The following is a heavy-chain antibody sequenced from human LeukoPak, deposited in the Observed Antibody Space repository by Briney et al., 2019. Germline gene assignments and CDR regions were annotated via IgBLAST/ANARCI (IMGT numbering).Heavy chain of an antibody. CDR2: IIPILGIA. CDR1: GGTFSSYA. J-gene: IGHJ4*02. Sequence: SVKVSCKASGGTFSSYAISWVRQAPGQGLEWMGRIIPILGIANYAQKFQGRVTITADKSTSTAYMELSSLRSEDTAVYYCARXSXEGXGRRREYYFDYWGQGTLVTVSS. CDR3: ARXSXEGXGRRREYYFDY. D-gene: IGHD3-10*01. V-gene: IGHV1-69*04.